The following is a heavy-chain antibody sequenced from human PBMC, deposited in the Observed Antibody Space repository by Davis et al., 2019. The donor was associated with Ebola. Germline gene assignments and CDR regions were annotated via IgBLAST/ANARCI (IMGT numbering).Heavy chain of an antibody. V-gene: IGHV1-69*13. D-gene: IGHD3-9*01. J-gene: IGHJ4*02. CDR1: GGTFRTFA. Sequence: SVKVSCRASGGTFRTFAISWVRQAPGQGLEWMGGIIPMFGTPNYAQKFHGRVTITAEEFTSTVYMELSSLRSEDTAVYYCARPYYDILTGYQPFGYWGQGTLVTVSS. CDR3: ARPYYDILTGYQPFGY. CDR2: IIPMFGTP.